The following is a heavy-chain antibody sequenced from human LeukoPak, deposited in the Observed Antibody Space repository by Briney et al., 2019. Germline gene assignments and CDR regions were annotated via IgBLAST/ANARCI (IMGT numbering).Heavy chain of an antibody. CDR3: AREDGYCSGGNCYSYFDS. D-gene: IGHD2-15*01. Sequence: GGSLRLSCAASGFAFNHFWMSWIRQAPGKGLEWVAYIKKTGSETYYVDSVKGRFTITRDNTRNSLFLQMYSLRAEDTAVYFCAREDGYCSGGNCYSYFDSWGQGTLVTVSA. CDR1: GFAFNHFW. CDR2: IKKTGSET. V-gene: IGHV3-7*01. J-gene: IGHJ4*02.